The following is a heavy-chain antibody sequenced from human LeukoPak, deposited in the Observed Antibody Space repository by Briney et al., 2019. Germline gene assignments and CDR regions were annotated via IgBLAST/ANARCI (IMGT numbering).Heavy chain of an antibody. Sequence: GGSLRLSCAASGFTFSSNFMHWGRQAPDKGLEWVAFISNDGSNKNYIDSVKGRFTISRDNSKNTLYLQMNSLRVEDTAVYFCVKDRSNTRSFDYWGQGTVVTVSS. J-gene: IGHJ4*02. CDR1: GFTFSSNF. CDR3: VKDRSNTRSFDY. V-gene: IGHV3-30*18. D-gene: IGHD6-13*01. CDR2: ISNDGSNK.